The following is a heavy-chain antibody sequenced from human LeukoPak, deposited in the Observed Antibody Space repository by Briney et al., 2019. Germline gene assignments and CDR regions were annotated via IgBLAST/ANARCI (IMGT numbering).Heavy chain of an antibody. D-gene: IGHD3-10*01. CDR2: INHSGST. Sequence: PSETLSLTCAVYGGSFSGYYWSWIRQPPGKGLEWIGEINHSGSTNYNPPLKSRVTISVDTSKNQFSLKLSSVTAADTAVYYCARAVVRGGLPYYYYGMDVWGQGTTVTVSS. CDR3: ARAVVRGGLPYYYYGMDV. CDR1: GGSFSGYY. V-gene: IGHV4-34*01. J-gene: IGHJ6*02.